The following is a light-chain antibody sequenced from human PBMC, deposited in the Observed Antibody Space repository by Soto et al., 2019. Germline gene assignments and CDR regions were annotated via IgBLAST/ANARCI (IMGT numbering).Light chain of an antibody. CDR1: QSISSW. CDR2: KAS. Sequence: DIQMTLSPSTLSASVGDRVTITCRASQSISSWLAWYQQKPGKAPKLLIYKASSLESGVPSRFSGSGSGTEFTLTISSLQPDDFATYYCQQYNSYSVTFGQGTKVDIK. CDR3: QQYNSYSVT. V-gene: IGKV1-5*03. J-gene: IGKJ1*01.